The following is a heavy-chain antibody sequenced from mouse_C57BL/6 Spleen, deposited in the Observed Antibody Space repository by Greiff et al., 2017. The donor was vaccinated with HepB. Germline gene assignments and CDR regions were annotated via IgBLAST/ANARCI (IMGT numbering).Heavy chain of an antibody. CDR2: IDPETGGT. J-gene: IGHJ2*01. Sequence: QVQLKQSGAELVRPGASVTLSCKASGYTFTDYEMHWVKQTPVHGLEWIGAIDPETGGTAYNQKFKGKAILTADKSSSTAYMELRSLTSEDSAVYYCTRYYYSDGVYFDYWGQGTTLTVSS. D-gene: IGHD2-12*01. CDR1: GYTFTDYE. CDR3: TRYYYSDGVYFDY. V-gene: IGHV1-15*01.